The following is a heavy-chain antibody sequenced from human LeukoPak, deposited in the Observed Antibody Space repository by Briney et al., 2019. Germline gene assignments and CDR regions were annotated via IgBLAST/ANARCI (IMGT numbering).Heavy chain of an antibody. CDR3: ARVPRWDSGSSMDY. CDR2: MNPNSGNT. D-gene: IGHD1-26*01. J-gene: IGHJ4*02. CDR1: GYTFTSYD. Sequence: ASVKVPCKASGYTFTSYDINWVRQATGQGLEWMGWMNPNSGNTGYAQKFQGRVTMTRNTSISTAYMELSSLRSEDTAVYYCARVPRWDSGSSMDYWGQGTLVTVSS. V-gene: IGHV1-8*01.